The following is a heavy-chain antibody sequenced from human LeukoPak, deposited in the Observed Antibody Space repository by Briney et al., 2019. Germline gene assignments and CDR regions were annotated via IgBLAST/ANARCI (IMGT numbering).Heavy chain of an antibody. Sequence: ASVKVSCKASGYTFTSYGISWVRQAPGQGLGWMGWISAYNGNTNYAQKLQGRVTMTTDTSTSTAYMELSSLRSEDTAVYYCARVPVVAATGDFDYWGQGTLVTVSS. CDR3: ARVPVVAATGDFDY. V-gene: IGHV1-18*01. J-gene: IGHJ4*02. D-gene: IGHD2-15*01. CDR2: ISAYNGNT. CDR1: GYTFTSYG.